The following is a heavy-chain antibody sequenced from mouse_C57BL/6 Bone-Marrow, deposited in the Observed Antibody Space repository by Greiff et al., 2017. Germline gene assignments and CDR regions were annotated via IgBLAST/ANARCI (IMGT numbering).Heavy chain of an antibody. V-gene: IGHV1-22*01. CDR2: INPNNGGT. CDR3: ASSYYYGSSYHVLAFDY. D-gene: IGHD1-1*01. CDR1: GYTFTDYN. J-gene: IGHJ2*01. Sequence: EVQLQQSGPELVKPGASVKMSCKASGYTFTDYNMHWVKQSHGKSLEWIGYINPNNGGTSYNQKFKGKATLTVNKSSSTAYMELRSLTSEDSAVYYCASSYYYGSSYHVLAFDYWGQGTTLTGSS.